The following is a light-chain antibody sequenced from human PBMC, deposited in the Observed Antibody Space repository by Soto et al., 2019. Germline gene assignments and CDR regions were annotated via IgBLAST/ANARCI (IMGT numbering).Light chain of an antibody. CDR3: QQSYDLPRT. Sequence: DIQMTQSPASLSASVGDSVTITCRASESIRTSLNWYQQKPGKAPKFLIYDASKLESGVPSRFTGSGYGTDFILTITILQPEDFATYYCQQSYDLPRTFGQGTTVEIK. J-gene: IGKJ1*01. CDR1: ESIRTS. CDR2: DAS. V-gene: IGKV1-39*01.